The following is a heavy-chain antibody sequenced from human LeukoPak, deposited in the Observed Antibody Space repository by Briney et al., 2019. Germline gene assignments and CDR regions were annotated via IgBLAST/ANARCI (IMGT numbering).Heavy chain of an antibody. J-gene: IGHJ4*02. V-gene: IGHV1-2*02. Sequence: ASVKVSCKASGYTFTGYYMHWVRQAPGQGLEWMGWINPNSGGTNYAQKFQGRVTMTRDTSISTAYMELSRLRSDDTAVYYCARLLVFGVVIEPNFDYWGQGTLVTVSS. CDR2: INPNSGGT. CDR3: ARLLVFGVVIEPNFDY. CDR1: GYTFTGYY. D-gene: IGHD3-3*01.